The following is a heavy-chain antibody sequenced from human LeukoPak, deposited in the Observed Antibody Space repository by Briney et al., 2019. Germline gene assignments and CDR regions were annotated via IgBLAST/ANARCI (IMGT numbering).Heavy chain of an antibody. V-gene: IGHV4-39*07. D-gene: IGHD2-21*02. CDR2: IYYSGIT. CDR1: GGSISSSSYY. CDR3: ARDTANPAFDI. J-gene: IGHJ3*02. Sequence: SETLSLTCTVSGGSISSSSYYWGWIRQPPGEGLEYIGGIYYSGITYYSPSLKSRVTISLDTSKNQFSLKMTSVTAADTAVYYCARDTANPAFDIWGQGTMVTVSS.